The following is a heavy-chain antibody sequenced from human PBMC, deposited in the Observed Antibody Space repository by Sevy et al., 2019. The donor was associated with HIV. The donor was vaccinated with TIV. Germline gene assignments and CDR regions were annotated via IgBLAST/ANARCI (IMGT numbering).Heavy chain of an antibody. CDR2: IKQDGSEK. V-gene: IGHV3-7*01. CDR1: GFTFNSYD. Sequence: GGSLRLSCAASGFTFNSYDMHWVRQAPGKGLEWVATIKQDGSEKYYVDSVKGRFTISRDNVKNSVHLHMSSLRVEDTAMYYCARDYSWGQGTQVTVSS. J-gene: IGHJ4*02. CDR3: ARDYS.